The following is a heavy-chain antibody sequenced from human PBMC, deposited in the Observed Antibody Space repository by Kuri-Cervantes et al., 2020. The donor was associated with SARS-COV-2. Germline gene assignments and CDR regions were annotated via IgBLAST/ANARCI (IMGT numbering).Heavy chain of an antibody. CDR2: ISSSSSYI. V-gene: IGHV3-21*04. Sequence: GESLKISCAASGFTFSSYSMNWVRQAPGKGLEWVSSISSSSSYIYYADSVKGRFTISRDNAKNSLYLQMNSLRAEDTAVYYCARGVIRHFDYWGQGTLVTVSS. D-gene: IGHD3-16*02. CDR3: ARGVIRHFDY. J-gene: IGHJ4*02. CDR1: GFTFSSYS.